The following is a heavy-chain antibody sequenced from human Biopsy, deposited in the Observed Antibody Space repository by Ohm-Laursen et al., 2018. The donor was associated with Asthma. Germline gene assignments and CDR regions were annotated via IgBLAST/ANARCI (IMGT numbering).Heavy chain of an antibody. D-gene: IGHD6-19*01. CDR2: INGKSNSI. CDR1: GFTFSDYY. V-gene: IGHV3-11*01. Sequence: LSLTCAASGFTFSDYYMSWIRQAPGKGLEWISYINGKSNSIEYADSVKSRFTISRDNAKNSLYLQMNSLRAEDTAVYYCARDSYSSGLYDDFESWGQGTLVTVSS. J-gene: IGHJ4*02. CDR3: ARDSYSSGLYDDFES.